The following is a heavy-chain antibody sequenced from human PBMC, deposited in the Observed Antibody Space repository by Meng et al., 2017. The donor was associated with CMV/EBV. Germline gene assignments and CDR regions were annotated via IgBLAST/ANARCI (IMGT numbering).Heavy chain of an antibody. J-gene: IGHJ6*02. CDR2: ISAYNGNT. Sequence: ASVKVSCKASGYTFTSYGISWVRQAPGQGLEWMGWISAYNGNTNYAQKLQGRVTMTTDTSTSTAYMELRSLRSDDTAVYYCAREGQIVVVPAAIYYYYYGMDVWDQGTTVTVSS. CDR1: GYTFTSYG. V-gene: IGHV1-18*01. D-gene: IGHD2-2*01. CDR3: AREGQIVVVPAAIYYYYYGMDV.